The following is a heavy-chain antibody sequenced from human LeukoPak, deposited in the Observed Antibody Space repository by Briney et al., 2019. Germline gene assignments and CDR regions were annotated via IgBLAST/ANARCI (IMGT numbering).Heavy chain of an antibody. V-gene: IGHV3-43*02. J-gene: IGHJ4*02. D-gene: IGHD1-26*01. CDR1: GFTFDDYA. CDR2: ISGDGNST. CDR3: AKGLVGAPFWI. Sequence: PGGSLRLSCVASGFTFDDYALHWVRQVPGKRLEWVTLISGDGNSTYYADSVKGRFTISRDNSKNSLFLHMNSLRTEDTALYYCAKGLVGAPFWIWGQGAPVTVSS.